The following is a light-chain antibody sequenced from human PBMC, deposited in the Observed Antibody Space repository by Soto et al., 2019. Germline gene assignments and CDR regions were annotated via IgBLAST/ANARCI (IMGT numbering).Light chain of an antibody. Sequence: EIVLTQSPGTLSLSPGERVALSCRASQSVSSTSIAWYQQKPGQAPRLLIYDSSSRATDIPDRFSCSGSGTDFTFTISRLEPQDFAVYYCQQYGGSPPKYTFGQGTKLEI. CDR2: DSS. V-gene: IGKV3-20*01. CDR1: QSVSSTS. CDR3: QQYGGSPPKYT. J-gene: IGKJ2*01.